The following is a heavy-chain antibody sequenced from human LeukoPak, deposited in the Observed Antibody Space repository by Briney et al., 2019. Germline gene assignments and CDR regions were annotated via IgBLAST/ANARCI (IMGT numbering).Heavy chain of an antibody. CDR1: GFTFSDSP. CDR3: TRQCPQTGTFDY. D-gene: IGHD3-9*01. V-gene: IGHV3-73*01. J-gene: IGHJ4*02. Sequence: PGGSLRLSCAASGFTFSDSPMHWVRQASGKGLEWVGRVRGKANSYATGYAASVKGRFTISRDDSKNTAYLQMNSLIIEDTAVYYCTRQCPQTGTFDYWRQGALVTVSS. CDR2: VRGKANSYAT.